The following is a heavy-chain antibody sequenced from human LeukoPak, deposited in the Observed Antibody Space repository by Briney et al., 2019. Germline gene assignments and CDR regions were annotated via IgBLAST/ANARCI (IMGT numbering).Heavy chain of an antibody. Sequence: SETLSLTCTVSGGSISSYYWSWIRQPAGKGPEWIGRIYTSGSTNYNPSLKSRVTISLDTSKNQFSLKLTSVTAADTAVYYCATAPLRYGDYGYPEYFQHWGQGILVPVSS. CDR2: IYTSGST. CDR3: ATAPLRYGDYGYPEYFQH. V-gene: IGHV4-4*07. J-gene: IGHJ1*01. CDR1: GGSISSYY. D-gene: IGHD4-17*01.